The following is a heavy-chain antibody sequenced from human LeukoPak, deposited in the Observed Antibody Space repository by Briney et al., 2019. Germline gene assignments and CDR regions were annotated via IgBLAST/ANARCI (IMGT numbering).Heavy chain of an antibody. J-gene: IGHJ3*02. V-gene: IGHV1-18*01. CDR3: ARDAPITMVRGVKLGAFDI. D-gene: IGHD3-10*01. Sequence: ASVNVSCKASGYTFISYGISWVRQAPGQGLEWMGWISAYNGNTNYAQKLQGRGTMTTDTSTSTAYMELRSLRSDDTAVYYCARDAPITMVRGVKLGAFDIWGQGTMVTVSS. CDR2: ISAYNGNT. CDR1: GYTFISYG.